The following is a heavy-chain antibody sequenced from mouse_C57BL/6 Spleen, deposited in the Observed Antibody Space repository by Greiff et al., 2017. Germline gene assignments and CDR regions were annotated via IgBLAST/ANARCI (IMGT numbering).Heavy chain of an antibody. D-gene: IGHD2-12*01. CDR3: ARGGYYSKNPWFAY. Sequence: EVQVVESGGGLVKPGGSLKLSCAASGFTFSDYGMHWVRQAPEKGLEWVAYISSGSSTIYYADTVKGRFTIARDNAKNTLFLQMTSLRSEDTAMYYCARGGYYSKNPWFAYWGQGTLVTVSA. CDR1: GFTFSDYG. CDR2: ISSGSSTI. V-gene: IGHV5-17*01. J-gene: IGHJ3*01.